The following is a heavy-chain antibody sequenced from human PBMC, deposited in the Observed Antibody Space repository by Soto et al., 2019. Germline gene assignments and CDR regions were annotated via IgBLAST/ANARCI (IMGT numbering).Heavy chain of an antibody. V-gene: IGHV4-59*01. CDR1: GGSIGSYY. D-gene: IGHD5-18*01. Sequence: SETLSLTCTVSGGSIGSYYWSWIRQPPGKGLEWIGYIYYSGSTNYNPSLKSRVTISVDTSKNQFSLKLSSVTAADTAVYYCARVLQGGLDTDYAYYGMDVWGQGTTVTVSS. CDR2: IYYSGST. J-gene: IGHJ6*02. CDR3: ARVLQGGLDTDYAYYGMDV.